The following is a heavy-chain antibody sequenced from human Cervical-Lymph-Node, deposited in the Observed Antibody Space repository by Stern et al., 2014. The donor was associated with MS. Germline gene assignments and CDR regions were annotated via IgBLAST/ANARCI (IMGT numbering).Heavy chain of an antibody. Sequence: QITLKESGPTLVKPTQTLTLTCSFSGISLTTLGVGVGWIRQPPGKAQEWLALISWDDDKRYRPSMRSRLSITKDISTKKVVLTMTNVDPVDTATYYCAHSLISLGRAVPFDYCCHVTLVTFSS. V-gene: IGHV2-5*02. D-gene: IGHD3-10*01. CDR1: GISLTTLGVG. CDR3: AHSLISLGRAVPFDY. CDR2: ISWDDDK. J-gene: IGHJ4*01.